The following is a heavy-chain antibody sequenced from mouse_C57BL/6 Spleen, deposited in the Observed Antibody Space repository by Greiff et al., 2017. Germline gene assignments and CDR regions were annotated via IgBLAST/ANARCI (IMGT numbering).Heavy chain of an antibody. J-gene: IGHJ4*01. D-gene: IGHD1-1*01. CDR3: ARITAVVATGDAMDY. CDR2: IYPGSGST. CDR1: GYTFTSYW. Sequence: QVQLQQPGAELVKPGASVKMSCKASGYTFTSYWLTWVKQRPGQGLAWIGDIYPGSGSTNYNEKFKSKATLTVDTSSSTAYMQLSSLTSEDSAVYYCARITAVVATGDAMDYWGQGTSVTVSS. V-gene: IGHV1-55*01.